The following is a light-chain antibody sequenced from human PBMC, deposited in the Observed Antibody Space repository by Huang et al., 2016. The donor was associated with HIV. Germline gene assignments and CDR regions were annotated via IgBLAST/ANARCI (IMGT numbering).Light chain of an antibody. J-gene: IGKJ4*01. CDR1: QSMSSY. V-gene: IGKV1-39*01. CDR2: AAS. Sequence: DIQMTQSPSSLSASVGDRVTITCRASQSMSSYLNWYQQKPGKAPKLLIYAASTLQSGGPSRFSGSGSGTDFTLTSSSLQPEDFSTYYCQQSYSTLTFGGGTKVEIK. CDR3: QQSYSTLT.